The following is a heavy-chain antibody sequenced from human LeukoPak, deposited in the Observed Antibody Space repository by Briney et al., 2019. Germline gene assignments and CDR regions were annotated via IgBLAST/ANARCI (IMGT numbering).Heavy chain of an antibody. J-gene: IGHJ3*02. CDR2: IYSGGST. Sequence: GGSLRLSCAASGFTVSNNYMSWVRQAPGKGLEWVSVIYSGGSTYYADSVKGRFTISRDNSKNTLYLQMNSLRAEDTAVYYCAKSQAGATVTTRVAFDIWGQGTMVTVSS. CDR1: GFTVSNNY. V-gene: IGHV3-66*01. CDR3: AKSQAGATVTTRVAFDI. D-gene: IGHD4-17*01.